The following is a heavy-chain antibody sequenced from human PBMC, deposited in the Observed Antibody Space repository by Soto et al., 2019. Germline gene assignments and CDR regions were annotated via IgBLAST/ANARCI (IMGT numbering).Heavy chain of an antibody. V-gene: IGHV3-23*01. CDR2: ISGSGGST. D-gene: IGHD2-15*01. Sequence: AGGSLRLSCAASGFTFSSYAMSWVRQAPGKGLEWVSAISGSGGSTYYADSVKGRFTISRDNSKNTLYLQMNSLRAEDTAVYYCAKGPSYCSGGSCTDYWGQGTLVTVSS. CDR3: AKGPSYCSGGSCTDY. J-gene: IGHJ4*02. CDR1: GFTFSSYA.